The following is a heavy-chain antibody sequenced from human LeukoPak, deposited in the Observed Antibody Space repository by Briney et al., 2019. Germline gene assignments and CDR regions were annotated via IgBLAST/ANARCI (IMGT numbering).Heavy chain of an antibody. D-gene: IGHD1-1*01. CDR1: GFTFSNFW. Sequence: PGGSLRLSCVASGFTFSNFWMSWVRQAPGKGLEWVANIKVDGSEKYYADSVKGRFTISRDNAENSLYLQMNSLRAEDTAVYYCAKKTGSTGEAFDYWGQGTQVTVSS. V-gene: IGHV3-7*03. CDR2: IKVDGSEK. CDR3: AKKTGSTGEAFDY. J-gene: IGHJ4*02.